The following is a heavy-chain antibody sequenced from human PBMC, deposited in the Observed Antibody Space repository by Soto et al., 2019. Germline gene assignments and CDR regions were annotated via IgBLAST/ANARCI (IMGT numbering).Heavy chain of an antibody. CDR2: ISYDGSNK. CDR3: ARDLIVVVTAHHYYYYGMDV. J-gene: IGHJ6*02. V-gene: IGHV3-30-3*01. Sequence: GGSLRLSCAASGFTFSSYAMHWVRQAPGKGLEWVAVISYDGSNKYYADSVKGRFTISRDNSKNTLYLQMNSLRAEDTAVYYCARDLIVVVTAHHYYYYGMDVWGQGTTVTVSS. D-gene: IGHD2-21*02. CDR1: GFTFSSYA.